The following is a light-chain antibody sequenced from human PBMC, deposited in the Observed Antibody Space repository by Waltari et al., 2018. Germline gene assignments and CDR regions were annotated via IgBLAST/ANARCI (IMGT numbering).Light chain of an antibody. CDR3: QQYNNWPWT. CDR1: QSVSSN. J-gene: IGKJ1*01. Sequence: EIVMTQSPATLSVSPGERATLSCRASQSVSSNLAWYQQKPGQSPRLLTYGAATRAPGIPARFSGSGSGTEFTLTISSLQSEDFAVYYCQQYNNWPWTFGQGTKVEIK. CDR2: GAA. V-gene: IGKV3-15*01.